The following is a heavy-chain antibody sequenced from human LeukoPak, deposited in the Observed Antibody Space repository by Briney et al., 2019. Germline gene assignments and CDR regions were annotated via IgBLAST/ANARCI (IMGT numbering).Heavy chain of an antibody. V-gene: IGHV3-23*01. J-gene: IGHJ4*02. CDR1: GFTFSSYA. CDR2: ISGSGGST. D-gene: IGHD3-22*01. CDR3: AKERPAYYYDSSGYLAGYYFDY. Sequence: GGSLRLSCAASGFTFSSYAMSCVRQAPGKGLEWVSAISGSGGSTYYADSVKGRFTIYRDNSKNTLYLQMNSLRAEDTAVYYCAKERPAYYYDSSGYLAGYYFDYWGQGTLVTVSS.